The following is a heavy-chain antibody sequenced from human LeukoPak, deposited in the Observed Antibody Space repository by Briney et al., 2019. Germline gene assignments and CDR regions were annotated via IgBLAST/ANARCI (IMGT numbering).Heavy chain of an antibody. CDR1: GGSISSYY. CDR2: IYYSGST. Sequence: SETLSLTCTVSGGSISSYYWSWIRQPPGKGLEWIGYIYYSGSTNYNPSLKSRVTISVDTSKNQFSLKLSSVTAADTAVYYCASHYDSSGYPDYWSQGTLVTVSS. V-gene: IGHV4-59*01. D-gene: IGHD3-22*01. CDR3: ASHYDSSGYPDY. J-gene: IGHJ4*02.